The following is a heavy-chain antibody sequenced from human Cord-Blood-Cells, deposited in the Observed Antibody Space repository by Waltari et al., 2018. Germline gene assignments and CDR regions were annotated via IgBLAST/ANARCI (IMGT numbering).Heavy chain of an antibody. Sequence: QVQLVQSGAEVKKPGASVKVSCTASGYTFTGYYMHWVRQAPGQGLEWMGWINPNSGGTNYAQKFQGWVTMTRDTSISTAYMELSRLRSDDTAVYYCARDSPGTTSDAFDIWGQGTMVTVSS. J-gene: IGHJ3*02. D-gene: IGHD1-7*01. CDR2: INPNSGGT. CDR1: GYTFTGYY. V-gene: IGHV1-2*04. CDR3: ARDSPGTTSDAFDI.